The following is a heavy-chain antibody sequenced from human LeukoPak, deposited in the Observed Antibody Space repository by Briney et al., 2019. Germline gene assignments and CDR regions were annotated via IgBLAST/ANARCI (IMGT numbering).Heavy chain of an antibody. CDR3: ATRKATGTTVDY. J-gene: IGHJ4*02. Sequence: GSSVKVSCKASGGTFSSYAISWVRQAPGQELEWMGGIIPIFGTANYAQKFQGRVTITADESTSTAYMELSSLRSEDTAVYYCATRKATGTTVDYWGQGTLVTVSS. CDR2: IIPIFGTA. CDR1: GGTFSSYA. D-gene: IGHD1-1*01. V-gene: IGHV1-69*01.